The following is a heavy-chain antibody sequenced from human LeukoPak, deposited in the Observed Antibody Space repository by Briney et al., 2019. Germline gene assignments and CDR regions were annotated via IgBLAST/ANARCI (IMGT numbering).Heavy chain of an antibody. CDR2: ITSGFTP. V-gene: IGHV3-23*01. D-gene: IGHD2-15*01. J-gene: IGHJ4*02. Sequence: GGSLRLSCAASGLTFSDCAMSWFRQAPGKGLEWVSTITSGFTPHYADSVKGRFTISRDDSKNMFHLQLNSLRAEDTAVYYCAKDYSDSRVADVFFEYWGQGTTVTASS. CDR1: GLTFSDCA. CDR3: AKDYSDSRVADVFFEY.